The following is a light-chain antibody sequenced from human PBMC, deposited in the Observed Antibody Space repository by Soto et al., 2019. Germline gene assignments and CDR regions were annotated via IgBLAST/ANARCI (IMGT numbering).Light chain of an antibody. CDR1: QTISSY. CDR2: AAS. CDR3: QQSYSIPVT. J-gene: IGKJ1*01. V-gene: IGKV1-39*01. Sequence: DIQMTQSPSSLSASVGDRVTITCRASQTISSYLNWYQQKPGKAPKLLISAASSLQSGVPSRFTGSGSGTDFTLTINSLQPEDFATYYCQQSYSIPVTFGQGTKVEIK.